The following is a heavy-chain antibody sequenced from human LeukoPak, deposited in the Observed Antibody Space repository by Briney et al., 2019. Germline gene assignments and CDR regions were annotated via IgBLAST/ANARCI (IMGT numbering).Heavy chain of an antibody. CDR2: IYTDGGRT. CDR1: GFTFSSHW. D-gene: IGHD5-24*01. J-gene: IGHJ4*02. V-gene: IGHV3-74*01. CDR3: ARGSDGWYVDY. Sequence: PGGSLRLSCAGSGFTFSSHWMHWVRQAPGKGLVWVSRIYTDGGRTTYADSVEGRVTISRDNARNTLYLQMNSLRAEDMAVYYCARGSDGWYVDYWGQGTLVTVSS.